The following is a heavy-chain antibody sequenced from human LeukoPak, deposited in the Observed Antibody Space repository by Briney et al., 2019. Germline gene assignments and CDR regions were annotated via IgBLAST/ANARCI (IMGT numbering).Heavy chain of an antibody. CDR1: GGSISSYY. Sequence: PSEILSLTCTVSGGSISSYYWSWIRQPAGKGLEWIGRIYTSGSTNYNPSLKSRVTMSVDTSKNQISLKLSSLTAADTAVYYCARGYWFYFDYWGQGTLVTVSS. CDR3: ARGYWFYFDY. CDR2: IYTSGST. J-gene: IGHJ4*02. V-gene: IGHV4-4*07. D-gene: IGHD2-8*02.